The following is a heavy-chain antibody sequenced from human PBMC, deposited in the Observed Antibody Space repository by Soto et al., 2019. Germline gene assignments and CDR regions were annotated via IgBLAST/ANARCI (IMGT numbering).Heavy chain of an antibody. J-gene: IGHJ5*02. D-gene: IGHD2-2*01. CDR2: IYYSGST. V-gene: IGHV4-59*01. Sequence: QVQLQESGPGLVKPSETLSLTCTVSGGSISSYYWSWIRQPPGKGLEWIGYIYYSGSTNYNPSLKSRVTISVDTSKTQFSLKLSSVTAADTAVYYCARGGGVVVPAGDNSETNWFDPWGQGTLVTVSS. CDR3: ARGGGVVVPAGDNSETNWFDP. CDR1: GGSISSYY.